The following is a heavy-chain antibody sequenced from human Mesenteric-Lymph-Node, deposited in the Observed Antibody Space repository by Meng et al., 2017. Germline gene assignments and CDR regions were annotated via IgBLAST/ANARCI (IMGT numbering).Heavy chain of an antibody. CDR1: GFPFSTYS. J-gene: IGHJ4*02. Sequence: GESLKISCAASGFPFSTYSMHWVRQAPGKGPVWVSRISTDGRTTNYADSVRGRFTVSRDNAKNTLYLQMNSLRAEDTAVYYCARARSENWGRFEYWGQGTLVTVSS. CDR3: ARARSENWGRFEY. D-gene: IGHD7-27*01. CDR2: ISTDGRTT. V-gene: IGHV3-74*01.